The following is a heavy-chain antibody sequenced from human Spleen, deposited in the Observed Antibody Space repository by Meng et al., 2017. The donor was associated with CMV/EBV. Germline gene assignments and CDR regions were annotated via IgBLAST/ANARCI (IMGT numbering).Heavy chain of an antibody. CDR1: GDSISTTNW. CDR3: ARDFYTYGSPWLDP. J-gene: IGHJ5*02. V-gene: IGHV4-4*02. D-gene: IGHD3-10*01. CDR2: IHHTGTT. Sequence: SETLSLTCAVSGDSISTTNWWTWVRQPPGKGLEWIGEIHHTGTTHYNPSLVGRVAMSVDKSKNQFSVQLDSVTAADTAVYYCARDFYTYGSPWLDPWGQGTLVTVSS.